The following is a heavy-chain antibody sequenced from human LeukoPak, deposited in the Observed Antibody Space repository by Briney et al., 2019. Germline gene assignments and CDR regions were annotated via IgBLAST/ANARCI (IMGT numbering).Heavy chain of an antibody. J-gene: IGHJ6*02. D-gene: IGHD1-26*01. CDR3: ARWEVAMDV. V-gene: IGHV1-3*01. CDR1: GYTFTSYA. CDR2: INAGNGNK. Sequence: ASVKVSFKASGYTFTSYAMHWVRQAPGQRLEWMGWINAGNGNKKYSQKFQGRVTITRDTSASTTYMELSSLRSDDTAVYYCARWEVAMDVWGQGTTVTVSS.